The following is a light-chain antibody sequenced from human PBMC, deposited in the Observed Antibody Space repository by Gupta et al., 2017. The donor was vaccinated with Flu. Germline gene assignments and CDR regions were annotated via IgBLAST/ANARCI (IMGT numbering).Light chain of an antibody. CDR3: QQSFTSPLYT. J-gene: IGKJ2*01. Sequence: DIQMTQSPPSLSASVGDRVTISCRASQHIGWSLNWYQQKPGSAPKLLIYGASTLHRGVQSRFRGGGSGTDFTLTISHLQPEDFATYFCQQSFTSPLYTFGQGTRLEIK. V-gene: IGKV1-39*01. CDR2: GAS. CDR1: QHIGWS.